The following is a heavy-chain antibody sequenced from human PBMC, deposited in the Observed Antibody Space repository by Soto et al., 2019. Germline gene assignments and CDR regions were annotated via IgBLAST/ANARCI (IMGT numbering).Heavy chain of an antibody. CDR3: AKGDFWNYYYMDV. D-gene: IGHD3-3*01. J-gene: IGHJ6*03. V-gene: IGHV3-23*01. CDR1: GFTFSSYA. CDR2: ISGSGGST. Sequence: GGSLRLSCAASGFTFSSYAMSWVRQAPGKGREWVSAISGSGGSTYYADSVKGRFTISRDNSKNTLYLQMNSLRAEDTAVYYCAKGDFWNYYYMDVWGKGTMVTVSS.